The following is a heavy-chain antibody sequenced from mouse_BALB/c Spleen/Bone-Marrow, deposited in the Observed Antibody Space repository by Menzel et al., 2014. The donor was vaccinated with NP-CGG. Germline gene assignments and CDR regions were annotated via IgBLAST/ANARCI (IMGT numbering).Heavy chain of an antibody. CDR3: ARDNYGYDY. J-gene: IGHJ2*01. Sequence: VQLVESGPGLVAPSQGLSITCTVSGFSLTSYGVNWVRQPPGKGLEWLGMIWGDGSTDYNSALKSRLSISKDNSKSQVFLKMNSLQTDDTARYYCARDNYGYDYWGQGATLTVSS. V-gene: IGHV2-6-7*01. CDR1: GFSLTSYG. CDR2: IWGDGST. D-gene: IGHD2-2*01.